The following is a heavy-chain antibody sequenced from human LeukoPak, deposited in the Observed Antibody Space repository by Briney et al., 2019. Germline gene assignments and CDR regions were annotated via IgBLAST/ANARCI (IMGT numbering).Heavy chain of an antibody. J-gene: IGHJ4*02. CDR1: GLTFTDFW. V-gene: IGHV3-7*01. D-gene: IGHD6-13*01. Sequence: GGSLILSCAASGLTFTDFWMNWVRLAPGRGLEWLANINPDGNEKYYVDSVKGRFAMSRDNAKNEVYLEMNSLRAEGTGVYYCSGRDSSRSPRAYWGQGTLVSVSS. CDR3: SGRDSSRSPRAY. CDR2: INPDGNEK.